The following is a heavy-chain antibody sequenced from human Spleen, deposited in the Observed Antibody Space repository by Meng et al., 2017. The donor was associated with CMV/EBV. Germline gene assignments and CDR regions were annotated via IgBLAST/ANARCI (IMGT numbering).Heavy chain of an antibody. CDR3: AKDLGGGGMDV. CDR2: ISGSGGST. D-gene: IGHD3-16*01. CDR1: GFTFDDYG. V-gene: IGHV3-23*01. J-gene: IGHJ6*02. Sequence: GESLKISCAASGFTFDDYGMSWVRQAPGKGLEWVSAISGSGGSTYYADSVKGRFTISRDNSKNTLYLQMNSLRAEDTAVYYCAKDLGGGGMDVWGQGTTVTVSS.